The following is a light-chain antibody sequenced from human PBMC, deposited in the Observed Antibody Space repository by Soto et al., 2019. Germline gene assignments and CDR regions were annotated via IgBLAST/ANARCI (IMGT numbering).Light chain of an antibody. CDR2: MAS. CDR3: RHYNSYLET. V-gene: IGKV1-5*03. CDR1: QSISTW. J-gene: IGKJ1*01. Sequence: DILMAQSPSTLSASVGDRVTITCRASQSISTWLAWYQHKPGRAPKLLIYMASTLESGVPSRFSGSGSGTEFTLTISSLQPDDFATYYCRHYNSYLETFGQGTRVEIK.